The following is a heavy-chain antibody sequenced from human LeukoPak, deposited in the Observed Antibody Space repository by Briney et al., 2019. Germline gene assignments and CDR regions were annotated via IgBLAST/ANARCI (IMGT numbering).Heavy chain of an antibody. CDR2: INPNSGGT. Sequence: ASVKVSFKASGYTFTGYYMHWVRQAPGQGLEWMGWINPNSGGTNYAQKFQGRVTMTRDTSISTAYMELSRLRSDDTAVYYCARTSDSSGWYLGYFDYWGQGTLVTVSS. CDR3: ARTSDSSGWYLGYFDY. V-gene: IGHV1-2*02. J-gene: IGHJ4*02. D-gene: IGHD6-19*01. CDR1: GYTFTGYY.